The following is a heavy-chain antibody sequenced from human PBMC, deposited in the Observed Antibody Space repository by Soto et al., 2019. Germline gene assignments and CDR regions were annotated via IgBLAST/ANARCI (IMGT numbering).Heavy chain of an antibody. V-gene: IGHV3-23*01. Sequence: GESLKISCAASGFTFSSYAMSWVRQAPGKGLEWVSAISGSGGSTYYADSVKGRFTISRDNSKNTLYLQMNSLRAEDTAVYYCAKALIDYTGGDYWGQGTLVTVSS. J-gene: IGHJ4*02. CDR3: AKALIDYTGGDY. CDR2: ISGSGGST. CDR1: GFTFSSYA. D-gene: IGHD4-4*01.